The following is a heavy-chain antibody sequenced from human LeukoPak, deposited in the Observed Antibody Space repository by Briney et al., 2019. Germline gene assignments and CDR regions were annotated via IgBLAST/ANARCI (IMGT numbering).Heavy chain of an antibody. D-gene: IGHD6-13*01. J-gene: IGHJ4*02. CDR1: GGTFSSYA. CDR2: IIPIFDTA. Sequence: GASVKVSCKASGGTFSSYAISWVRQAPGQGLEWMGGIIPIFDTANYAQKFQGRVTITADKSTSTAYMELSSLRSEDTAMYYCARDGGPIAPAGHWGQGTLVTVSS. CDR3: ARDGGPIAPAGH. V-gene: IGHV1-69*06.